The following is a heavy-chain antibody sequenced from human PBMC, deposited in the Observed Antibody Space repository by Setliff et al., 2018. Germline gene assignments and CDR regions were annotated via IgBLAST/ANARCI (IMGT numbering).Heavy chain of an antibody. V-gene: IGHV3-7*01. Sequence: GGSLRLSCAASGFTFSSYWMSWVRQAPGKGLEWVANIKQDGSEKYYVDSVKGRFTISRDNAKNSLYLQMNSLRAEDTAVYYCAREKMATDYYYYYMDVWGKGTTVTVSS. J-gene: IGHJ6*03. CDR2: IKQDGSEK. D-gene: IGHD5-12*01. CDR1: GFTFSSYW. CDR3: AREKMATDYYYYYMDV.